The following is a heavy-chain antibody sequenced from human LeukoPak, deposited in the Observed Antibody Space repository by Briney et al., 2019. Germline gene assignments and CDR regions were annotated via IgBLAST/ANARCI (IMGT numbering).Heavy chain of an antibody. V-gene: IGHV3-48*03. D-gene: IGHD5-18*01. CDR1: GFTLSSYE. J-gene: IGHJ4*02. Sequence: GGSLRLSCAPSGFTLSSYETNWVRPAPGEGMEWVSYISSSGNSINYAGSVKGRYTMSRDNAKNSLYLQMNSLRAEDTAVYYCARRGYNYGYSDYWGQGTLVTVSS. CDR3: ARRGYNYGYSDY. CDR2: ISSSGNSI.